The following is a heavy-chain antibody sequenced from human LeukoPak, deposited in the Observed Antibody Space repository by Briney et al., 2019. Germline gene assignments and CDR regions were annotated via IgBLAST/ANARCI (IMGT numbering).Heavy chain of an antibody. CDR3: ARDSPRGYCSSTSCQKFIHFDY. V-gene: IGHV4-39*07. Sequence: SETLSLTCTVSGGSISSSSYYWGWIRQPPGKGLEWIGSIYYSGSTYYNPSLKSRVTISVDTSKNQFSLKLSSVTAADTAVYYCARDSPRGYCSSTSCQKFIHFDYWGQGTLVTVSS. D-gene: IGHD2-2*01. J-gene: IGHJ4*02. CDR2: IYYSGST. CDR1: GGSISSSSYY.